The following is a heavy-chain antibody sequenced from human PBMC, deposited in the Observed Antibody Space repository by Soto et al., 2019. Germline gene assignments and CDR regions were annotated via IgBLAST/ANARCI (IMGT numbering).Heavy chain of an antibody. D-gene: IGHD2-21*02. Sequence: SETLSLTCAVYGGSFSGYYWSWIRQPRGKGLEWIGEINHSGSTNYNPSLKSRVTISVDTSKNQFSLKLSSVTAADTAVYYCARVSTTYCGGDCYSRYNWFDPWGQGTLATVSS. V-gene: IGHV4-34*01. J-gene: IGHJ5*02. CDR1: GGSFSGYY. CDR3: ARVSTTYCGGDCYSRYNWFDP. CDR2: INHSGST.